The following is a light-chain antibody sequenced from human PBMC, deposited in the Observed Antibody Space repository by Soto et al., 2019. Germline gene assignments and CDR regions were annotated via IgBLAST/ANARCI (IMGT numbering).Light chain of an antibody. V-gene: IGKV3-20*01. CDR3: QHYVTSLTT. CDR2: GAS. Sequence: EIVLTQSPGTLSLSPGERATLSCGASQTVTSNYLAWYQQKPGQAPRLLIFGASIRVTGIPDRFIGSGSGTDLHLNIRRLGPQDFAVYYCQHYVTSLTTFGQGTKVEVK. J-gene: IGKJ1*01. CDR1: QTVTSNY.